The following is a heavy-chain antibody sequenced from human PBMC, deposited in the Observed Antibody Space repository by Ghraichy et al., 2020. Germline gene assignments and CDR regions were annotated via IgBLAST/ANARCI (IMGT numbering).Heavy chain of an antibody. Sequence: GGSLRLSCAASGFTFSSYAMSWVRQAPGKGLEWVSAISGSGGSTYYADSVKGRFTISRDNSKNTLYLQMNSLRAEDTAVYYCAKDLRAGSSKFRAFDIWGQGTMVTVSS. D-gene: IGHD1-26*01. V-gene: IGHV3-23*01. CDR2: ISGSGGST. CDR1: GFTFSSYA. CDR3: AKDLRAGSSKFRAFDI. J-gene: IGHJ3*02.